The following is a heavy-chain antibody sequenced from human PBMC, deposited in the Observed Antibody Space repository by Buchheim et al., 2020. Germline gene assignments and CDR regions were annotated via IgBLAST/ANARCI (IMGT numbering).Heavy chain of an antibody. J-gene: IGHJ1*01. CDR2: ISSSGDNR. CDR3: AGRYDYGDSVGYFHH. V-gene: IGHV3-48*03. CDR1: GFSFRSYE. Sequence: EVQLVESGGDLVQPGGSLRLSCAASGFSFRSYEMSWVRQSAGKGLEWVSYISSSGDNRYYADSVRGRFTISRDNAKNSVYLQMNSLGAEDTAIYYCAGRYDYGDSVGYFHHRGQGTL. D-gene: IGHD4-17*01.